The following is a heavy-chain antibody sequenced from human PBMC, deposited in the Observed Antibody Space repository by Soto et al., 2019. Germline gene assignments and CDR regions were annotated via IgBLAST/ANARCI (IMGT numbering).Heavy chain of an antibody. CDR2: IYYSGST. CDR1: GGSISSYY. V-gene: IGHV4-59*01. D-gene: IGHD3-10*01. J-gene: IGHJ4*02. CDR3: SREASVVGYYGSGGYIEY. Sequence: SETLSLTCTVSGGSISSYYWSWIRQPPGKGLEWIGYIYYSGSTNYNPSLKSRVTISVDTSKNQFSLKLSSVTAADTAVYYCSREASVVGYYGSGGYIEYWGQGTLVTVSS.